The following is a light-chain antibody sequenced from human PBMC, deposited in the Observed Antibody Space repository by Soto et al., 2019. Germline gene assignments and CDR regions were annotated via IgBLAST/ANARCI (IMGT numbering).Light chain of an antibody. CDR1: SSDVGGYNY. V-gene: IGLV2-14*01. CDR3: GSYTSSSTLV. J-gene: IGLJ2*01. CDR2: EVN. Sequence: QSVLTQPASVSGSPGQSITISCTGTSSDVGGYNYVSWYQQHPGKAPKLMIFEVNNRPSGVSNRFSGSKSGITASLTISGLQADDEADYYCGSYTSSSTLVFGGGTKVTVL.